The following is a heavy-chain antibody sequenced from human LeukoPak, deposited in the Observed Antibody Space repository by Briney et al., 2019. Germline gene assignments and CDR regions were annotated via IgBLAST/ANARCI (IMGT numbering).Heavy chain of an antibody. CDR2: IRYDGSNK. CDR1: GFTFSSYG. V-gene: IGHV3-30*02. J-gene: IGHJ4*02. D-gene: IGHD5-18*01. CDR3: ARGLQLWTKGTFDY. Sequence: GGSLRLPCAASGFTFSSYGMHWVRQAPGKGLEWVAFIRYDGSNKYYADSVKGRFTISRDNSKNTLYLQMNSLRSQDTAVYYCARGLQLWTKGTFDYWGQGTLVTVSS.